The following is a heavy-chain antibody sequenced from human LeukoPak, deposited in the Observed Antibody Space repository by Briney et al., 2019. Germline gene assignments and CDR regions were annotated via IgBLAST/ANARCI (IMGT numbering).Heavy chain of an antibody. CDR3: AKGTRTLRGYSYGPIIGAFDI. CDR2: ISGSGGST. V-gene: IGHV3-23*01. CDR1: GFPFSDYY. J-gene: IGHJ3*02. D-gene: IGHD5-18*01. Sequence: PGGSLRLSCAASGFPFSDYYMSWIRQAPGKGLEWVSAISGSGGSTYYADSVKGRFTISRDNSKNTLYLQMNSLRAEDTAVYYCAKGTRTLRGYSYGPIIGAFDIWGQGTMVTVSS.